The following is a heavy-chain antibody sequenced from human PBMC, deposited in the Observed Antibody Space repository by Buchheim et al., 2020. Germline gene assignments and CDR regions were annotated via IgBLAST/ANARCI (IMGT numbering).Heavy chain of an antibody. CDR2: ISSTSSSI. CDR1: GFTFSGSS. CDR3: AGSLRLGGPR. Sequence: EVQMVESGGGLVQPGGSLRLSCAVSGFTFSGSSMNWVRQAPGKGLEWVSYISSTSSSINYADSVKGRFTVSRDNAKNSLYLQMNSLRAEDTAIYYCAGSLRLGGPRGGQGTL. J-gene: IGHJ4*02. V-gene: IGHV3-48*04. D-gene: IGHD3-16*01.